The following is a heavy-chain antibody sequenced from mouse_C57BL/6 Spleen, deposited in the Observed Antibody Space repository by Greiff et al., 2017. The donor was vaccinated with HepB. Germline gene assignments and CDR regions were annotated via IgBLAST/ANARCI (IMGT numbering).Heavy chain of an antibody. CDR3: AREGVYYGNYFDY. CDR1: GYTFTSYW. Sequence: QVQLQQPGAELVKPGASVKLSCKASGYTFTSYWMHWVKQRPGQGLEWIGMIHPNSGSTNYNEKFKSKATLTVDKSSSTAYMQLSSLTSEDSAVYYCAREGVYYGNYFDYRGQGTTLTVSS. V-gene: IGHV1-64*01. CDR2: IHPNSGST. D-gene: IGHD2-1*01. J-gene: IGHJ2*01.